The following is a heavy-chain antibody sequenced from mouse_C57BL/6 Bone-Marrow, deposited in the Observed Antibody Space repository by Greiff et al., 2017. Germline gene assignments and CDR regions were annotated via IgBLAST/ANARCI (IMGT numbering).Heavy chain of an antibody. Sequence: QVQLQQSGPGLVAPSQRLSITCTVSGFSLTSYGVHWVRQPPGKGLEWLVVIWSDGSTTYNSALKSRLSISKDNSKSQVFLKRNSLQTDDTAMYYCARHDPLSTVVAPDAMDYWGQGTSVTVSS. J-gene: IGHJ4*01. D-gene: IGHD1-1*01. V-gene: IGHV2-6-1*01. CDR3: ARHDPLSTVVAPDAMDY. CDR1: GFSLTSYG. CDR2: IWSDGST.